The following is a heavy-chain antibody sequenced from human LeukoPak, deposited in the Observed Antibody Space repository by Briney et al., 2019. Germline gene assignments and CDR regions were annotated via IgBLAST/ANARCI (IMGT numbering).Heavy chain of an antibody. D-gene: IGHD4-23*01. V-gene: IGHV4-39*01. J-gene: IGHJ6*03. CDR2: IYYTGIT. Sequence: PSETLSLTCSVSGGSISSSSDNWGWIRQPPGKGLEWIGSIYYTGITYFNPPLMSRVSMSVDTSRNQFSLRLSSVTAADTAMYYCARQGRATVVMYMDDWGKGTTVTVSS. CDR3: ARQGRATVVMYMDD. CDR1: GGSISSSSDN.